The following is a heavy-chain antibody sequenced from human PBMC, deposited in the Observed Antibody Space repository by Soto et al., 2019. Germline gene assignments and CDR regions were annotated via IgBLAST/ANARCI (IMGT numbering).Heavy chain of an antibody. CDR1: GYTFTTYA. D-gene: IGHD2-2*01. J-gene: IGHJ4*02. V-gene: IGHV1-3*01. CDR2: INAGNGVT. CDR3: ARSFCSSTNCYRPFDY. Sequence: GASVMVSCKSSGYTFTTYAMHWVRQAPGQRLEWMGWINAGNGVTKYSQKFQGRVTMTRDTSARTAYMELSSLRSEDTAVYYCARSFCSSTNCYRPFDYWGPGTLVTVSS.